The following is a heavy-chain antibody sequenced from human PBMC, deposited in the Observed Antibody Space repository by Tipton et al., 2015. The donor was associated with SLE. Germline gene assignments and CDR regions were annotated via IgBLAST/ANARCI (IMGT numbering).Heavy chain of an antibody. CDR1: GFTFDDYG. J-gene: IGHJ2*01. V-gene: IGHV3-20*04. CDR2: ISWRGAHT. CDR3: ASLDYGDYEYFDL. D-gene: IGHD4-17*01. Sequence: SLRLSCAASGFTFDDYGMSWVRQGSGKGLEWVSGISWRGAHTAYVDSVKGRFTISRDNAKNSLYLQMNSLRAEDMAVYYCASLDYGDYEYFDLWGRGTLVTVSS.